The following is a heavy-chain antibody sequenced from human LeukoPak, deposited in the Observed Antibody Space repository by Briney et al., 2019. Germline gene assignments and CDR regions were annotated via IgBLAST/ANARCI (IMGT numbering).Heavy chain of an antibody. CDR3: ASIIHEDCSSSCFYYYMDL. V-gene: IGHV3-30*02. CDR2: IRYDGSSR. J-gene: IGHJ6*03. Sequence: GGSLRHSRVASGFPFSSYGMHWVHQAPRNGLAWLAFIRYDGSSRSYADSVNGRFTISRDNSKNTLYLQMNSLRAEDTAVYYCASIIHEDCSSSCFYYYMDLWGIGTTVTISS. D-gene: IGHD2-2*01. CDR1: GFPFSSYG.